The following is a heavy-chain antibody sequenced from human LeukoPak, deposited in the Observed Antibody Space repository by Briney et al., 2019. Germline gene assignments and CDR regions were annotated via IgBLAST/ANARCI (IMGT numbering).Heavy chain of an antibody. Sequence: PGGSLRLSCAASGFTFTDYFMSWIRQAPGKGLEWVSYISISSSTIYYADSVKGRFTISRDNSKNTLYLQMNSLRAEDTAVYYCAKARGEHRVVNSGYYFTRARGQGTLVTVSS. V-gene: IGHV3-11*01. CDR3: AKARGEHRVVNSGYYFTRA. CDR2: ISISSSTI. J-gene: IGHJ4*02. D-gene: IGHD3-22*01. CDR1: GFTFTDYF.